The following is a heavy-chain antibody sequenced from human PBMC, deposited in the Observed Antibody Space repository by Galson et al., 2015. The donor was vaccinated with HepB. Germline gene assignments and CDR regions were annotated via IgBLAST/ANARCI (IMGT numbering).Heavy chain of an antibody. CDR1: GYTFTSYG. Sequence: QSGAEVKKPGASVKVSCKASGYTFTSYGISWVRQAPGQGLEWMGWISAYNGNTNYAQKLQGRVTMTTDTSTSTAYMELRSLRSDDTAVYYCARDDDYYGSGNDAFDIWGQGTMVTVSS. CDR2: ISAYNGNT. V-gene: IGHV1-18*01. CDR3: ARDDDYYGSGNDAFDI. D-gene: IGHD3-10*01. J-gene: IGHJ3*02.